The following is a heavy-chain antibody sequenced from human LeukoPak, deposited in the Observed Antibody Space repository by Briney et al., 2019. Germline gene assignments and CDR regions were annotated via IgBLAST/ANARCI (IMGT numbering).Heavy chain of an antibody. CDR1: GGSISSYY. CDR3: ARHVVPPYLISYGRDAFDI. J-gene: IGHJ3*02. V-gene: IGHV4-59*08. Sequence: SETLSLTCTVSGGSISSYYWSWIRQPPGKGLEWIGYIYYSGSTNYNPSLKSRVTISVDTSKNQFSLKLSSVTAADTAVYYSARHVVPPYLISYGRDAFDIWGQGTMVTVSS. CDR2: IYYSGST. D-gene: IGHD5-18*01.